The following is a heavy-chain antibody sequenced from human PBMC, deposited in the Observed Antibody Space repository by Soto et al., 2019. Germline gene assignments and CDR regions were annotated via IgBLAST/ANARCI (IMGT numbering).Heavy chain of an antibody. J-gene: IGHJ4*02. Sequence: EVQLVESGGGLVQPGGSLRLTCVASGFRFNIYSMNWIRQAPGKGLEWSSYITSDTNTIKYADSVKGRFTISRDNVKNLVYPQMNSLRDEDTAVYFCARSVEGHFDYWGQGAVVTVSS. CDR2: ITSDTNTI. V-gene: IGHV3-48*02. D-gene: IGHD6-19*01. CDR1: GFRFNIYS. CDR3: ARSVEGHFDY.